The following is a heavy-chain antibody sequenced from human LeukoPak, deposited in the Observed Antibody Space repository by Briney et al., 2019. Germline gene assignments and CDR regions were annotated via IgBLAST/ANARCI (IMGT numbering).Heavy chain of an antibody. CDR3: ARDTERTFIAVAGTGAFDI. V-gene: IGHV4-59*12. J-gene: IGHJ3*02. CDR1: GGSISSYY. Sequence: PSETLSLTCTVSGGSISSYYWTWIRQPPGKGLEWIGYIYYSGSTNYNPSLKSRVTISVDTSKNQFSLQLNSVTPEDTAVYYCARDTERTFIAVAGTGAFDIWGQGTMVTVSS. CDR2: IYYSGST. D-gene: IGHD6-19*01.